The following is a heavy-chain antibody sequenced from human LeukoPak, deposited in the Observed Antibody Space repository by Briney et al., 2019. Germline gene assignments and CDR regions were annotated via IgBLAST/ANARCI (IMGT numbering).Heavy chain of an antibody. J-gene: IGHJ6*02. CDR1: GGSISSYY. D-gene: IGHD5-24*01. V-gene: IGHV4-59*01. CDR3: ARDGYSGTYYYGMDV. Sequence: PSETLSLTCTVSGGSISSYYWSWIRQPPGKGLERIGYIYYSGSTNYNPSLKSRVTISVDTSKNQFSLKLSSVTATDTAVYYCARDGYSGTYYYGMDVWGQGTTVTVSS. CDR2: IYYSGST.